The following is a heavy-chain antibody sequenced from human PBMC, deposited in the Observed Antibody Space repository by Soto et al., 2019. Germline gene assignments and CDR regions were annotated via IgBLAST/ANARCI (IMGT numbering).Heavy chain of an antibody. Sequence: GESLRLSCAASGFTFSSYAMHWVRQAPGKGLEWVAVISYDGSNKYYADSVKGRFTISRDNSKNTLYLQMNSLRAEDTAVYYCAREAAGNYFDYWGQGTLVTVSS. J-gene: IGHJ4*02. CDR2: ISYDGSNK. V-gene: IGHV3-30-3*01. D-gene: IGHD6-19*01. CDR1: GFTFSSYA. CDR3: AREAAGNYFDY.